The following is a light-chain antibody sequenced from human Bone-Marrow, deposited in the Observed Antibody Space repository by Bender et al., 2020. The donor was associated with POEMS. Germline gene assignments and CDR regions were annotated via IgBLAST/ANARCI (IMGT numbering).Light chain of an antibody. Sequence: QSVLTQPPSVSGTPGQTVTISCSGSRSNIGNNHVNWYRQVPGMAPKLLIYGYNNRPSGVPDRFSGSKSGTSASLAITGLQAEDEGDYYCQSYDNSLGGWVFGGGTKLTVL. CDR2: GYN. V-gene: IGLV1-40*01. CDR1: RSNIGNNH. J-gene: IGLJ3*02. CDR3: QSYDNSLGGWV.